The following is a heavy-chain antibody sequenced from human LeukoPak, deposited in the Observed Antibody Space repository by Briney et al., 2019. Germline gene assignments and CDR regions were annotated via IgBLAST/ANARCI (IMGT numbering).Heavy chain of an antibody. Sequence: EASVKVSCKASGYTFTGYYMHWVRQAPGQGLEWMGWINPNSGGTNYAQKFQGRVTMTRDTSISTAYMELSRLRSDDTAVYYGARDREAAAGTGFDPWGQGTLVTVSS. V-gene: IGHV1-2*02. CDR2: INPNSGGT. J-gene: IGHJ5*02. D-gene: IGHD6-13*01. CDR3: ARDREAAAGTGFDP. CDR1: GYTFTGYY.